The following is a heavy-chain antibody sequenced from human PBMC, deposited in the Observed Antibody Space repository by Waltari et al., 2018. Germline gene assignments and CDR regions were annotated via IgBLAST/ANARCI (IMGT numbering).Heavy chain of an antibody. J-gene: IGHJ4*02. CDR3: AKDREGVAAAGTDY. CDR1: GFPFSNYG. CDR2: IRYDGSNK. D-gene: IGHD6-13*01. Sequence: VQLVESGGGVVQPGGSLRLSCAASGFPFSNYGMHWVRQAPGKGLELVAFIRYDGSNKYYADSVKGRFTISRDNSKNTLYLQLNSLRAEDTAVYYCAKDREGVAAAGTDYWGQGTLVTVSS. V-gene: IGHV3-30*02.